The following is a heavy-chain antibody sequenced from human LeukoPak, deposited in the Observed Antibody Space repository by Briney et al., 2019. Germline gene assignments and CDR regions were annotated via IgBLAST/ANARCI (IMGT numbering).Heavy chain of an antibody. J-gene: IGHJ4*02. V-gene: IGHV3-30*03. CDR2: TSYDGSDK. CDR3: ATGYSVEMATMPD. Sequence: GGSLRLSCAASGFTFKSYGMHWVRQAPGKGLEWVAATSYDGSDKYYVDSVKGRFTISRDNSKNTLYLQMDSLKSEDTAVYYCATGYSVEMATMPDWGQGTLVTVPS. D-gene: IGHD5-24*01. CDR1: GFTFKSYG.